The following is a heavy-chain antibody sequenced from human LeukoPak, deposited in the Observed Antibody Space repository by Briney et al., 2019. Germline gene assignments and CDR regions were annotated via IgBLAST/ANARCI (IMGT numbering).Heavy chain of an antibody. D-gene: IGHD4/OR15-4a*01. CDR2: IYYGGST. Sequence: ETLSLTCTVSGRSISSYYRSWIRQPPGKGLEWIGYIYYGGSTNYNPSLKSRVTISVDTSKNQFSLKLSSVTAADTAVYYYAIFRAGFAANYYVDYWGEETLVTASS. CDR1: GRSISSYY. V-gene: IGHV4-59*08. CDR3: AIFRAGFAANYYVDY. J-gene: IGHJ4*02.